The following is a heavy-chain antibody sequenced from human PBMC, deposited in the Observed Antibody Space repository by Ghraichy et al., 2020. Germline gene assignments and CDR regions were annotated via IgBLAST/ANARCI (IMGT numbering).Heavy chain of an antibody. J-gene: IGHJ6*02. Sequence: SETLSLTCTVSGGAIRSYYWSWIRQPPGKGLEWIGYVYNNGGTNYNPSLKSRVTISVDTSTNQFSLKLSSVTAADTAVYYCARDRGTRGDLTPYGMDVWGQGTTVTVSS. CDR1: GGAIRSYY. V-gene: IGHV4-59*01. CDR3: ARDRGTRGDLTPYGMDV. D-gene: IGHD3-10*01. CDR2: VYNNGGT.